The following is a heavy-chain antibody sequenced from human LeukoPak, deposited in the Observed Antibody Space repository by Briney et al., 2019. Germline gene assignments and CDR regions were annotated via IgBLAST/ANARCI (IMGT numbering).Heavy chain of an antibody. D-gene: IGHD6-6*01. CDR1: GFTFDDYA. CDR3: AKEQGSSSYLGDVYYYGMDV. Sequence: QPGRPLRLSCAASGFTFDDYAMHWVRQAPGKGLEWVSGISWNSGSIGYADSVKGRFTISRDNSRDTLYLQMNSLRAEDTAVYYCAKEQGSSSYLGDVYYYGMDVWGQGTTVTVSS. CDR2: ISWNSGSI. V-gene: IGHV3-9*01. J-gene: IGHJ6*02.